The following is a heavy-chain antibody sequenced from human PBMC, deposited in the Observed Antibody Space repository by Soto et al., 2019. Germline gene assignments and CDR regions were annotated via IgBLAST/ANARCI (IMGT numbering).Heavy chain of an antibody. J-gene: IGHJ6*02. CDR1: GGSISSSSYY. CDR2: IYYSGST. V-gene: IGHV4-39*01. D-gene: IGHD6-13*01. CDR3: ASFGYSSSWYETNYGMDV. Sequence: SETLSLTCTVPGGSISSSSYYWGWIRQPPGKGLEWIGSIYYSGSTYYNPSLKSRVTISVDTSKNQFSLKLSSVTAADTAVYYCASFGYSSSWYETNYGMDVWGQGTTVTVSS.